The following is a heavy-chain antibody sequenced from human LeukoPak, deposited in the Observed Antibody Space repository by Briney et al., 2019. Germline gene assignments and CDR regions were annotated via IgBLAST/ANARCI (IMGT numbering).Heavy chain of an antibody. J-gene: IGHJ3*02. CDR2: IYTSGST. Sequence: SETLSLTCTVSGGSISSYYWSWIRQPAGKGLEWIGRIYTSGSTNYNPSLKSRVTTSVDTSKNQFSLKLSSVTAADTAVYYCARGHDFWSGDAFDIWGQGTMVTVSS. CDR1: GGSISSYY. CDR3: ARGHDFWSGDAFDI. V-gene: IGHV4-4*07. D-gene: IGHD3-3*01.